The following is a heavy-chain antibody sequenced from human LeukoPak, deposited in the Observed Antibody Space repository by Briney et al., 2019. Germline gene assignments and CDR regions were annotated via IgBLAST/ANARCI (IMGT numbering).Heavy chain of an antibody. J-gene: IGHJ4*02. Sequence: GASVKVSCKASGYTFSTYGISLLRQAPGQGLEWMGWISASNGNTNYAQKFQGRVTMTTDTSTSTLYMEVRSLRSDDTAVYYCARDNGYKSVDYWGQGTLVTVSS. CDR3: ARDNGYKSVDY. D-gene: IGHD1-14*01. V-gene: IGHV1-18*01. CDR2: ISASNGNT. CDR1: GYTFSTYG.